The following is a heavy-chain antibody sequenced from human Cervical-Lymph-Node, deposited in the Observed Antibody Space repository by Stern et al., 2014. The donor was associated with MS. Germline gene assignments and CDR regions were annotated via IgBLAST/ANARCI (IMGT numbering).Heavy chain of an antibody. CDR1: GFIFDDYT. V-gene: IGHV3-43*01. D-gene: IGHD6-19*01. CDR2: ISWDGSRT. Sequence: VQLVESGGVVVQPGGSLRLSCAASGFIFDDYTMHWVRQAPGKGLEWVSLISWDGSRTDYADSMKGRFTISRDNSKNSLYLDMNSLRTEDTALYYCAKDMRGVTVPGIDYWGQGTLVTVSS. CDR3: AKDMRGVTVPGIDY. J-gene: IGHJ4*02.